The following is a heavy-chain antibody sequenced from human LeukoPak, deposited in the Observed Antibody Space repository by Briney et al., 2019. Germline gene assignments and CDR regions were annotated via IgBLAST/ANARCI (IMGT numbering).Heavy chain of an antibody. CDR3: ARRTPGPQLDEYVAYFFDH. V-gene: IGHV4-4*09. J-gene: IGHJ4*02. CDR1: GVSITTYN. D-gene: IGHD2-2*01. CDR2: IYGSGAT. Sequence: PSETLTLICTASGVSITTYNWIWIRQTPGQALEWIAHIYGSGATKYNPSLKSRATILLDTSKNQLSLKLSSVSAADTAVYYCARRTPGPQLDEYVAYFFDHWGQGTQVTVSS.